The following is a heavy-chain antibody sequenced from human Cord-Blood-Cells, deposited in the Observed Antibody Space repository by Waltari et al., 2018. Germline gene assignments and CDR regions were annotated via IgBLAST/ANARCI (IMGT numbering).Heavy chain of an antibody. J-gene: IGHJ3*02. CDR1: GSTFSSYA. D-gene: IGHD3-16*01. CDR2: IIPIFGTA. V-gene: IGHV1-69*01. Sequence: QVQLVQSVAEVQKPGSSVKVSCKASGSTFSSYAISWVRQAPGQGLEWMGGIIPIFGTANYAQKFQGRVTITADESTSTAYMELSSLRSEDTAVYYCARGGEDWGDAFDIWGQGTMVTVSS. CDR3: ARGGEDWGDAFDI.